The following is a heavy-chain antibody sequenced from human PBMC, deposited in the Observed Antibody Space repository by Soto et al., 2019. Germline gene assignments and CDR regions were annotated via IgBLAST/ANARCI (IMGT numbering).Heavy chain of an antibody. CDR1: GYTFTGYY. Sequence: ASVKVSCKASGYTFTGYYMHWVRQAPGQGLEWMGWINPNSGGTNYAQKFQGWVTMTRDTSISTAYMELSRLRSDDTAVYYCARDGRGVIVKGYAFDIWGQGKMVTVSS. V-gene: IGHV1-2*04. D-gene: IGHD3-16*02. CDR3: ARDGRGVIVKGYAFDI. J-gene: IGHJ3*02. CDR2: INPNSGGT.